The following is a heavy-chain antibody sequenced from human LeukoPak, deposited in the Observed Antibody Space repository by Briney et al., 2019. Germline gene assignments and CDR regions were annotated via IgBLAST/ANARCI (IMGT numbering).Heavy chain of an antibody. CDR3: AKDLGGYYGSGSPDY. CDR2: ISWNSGSI. Sequence: PGRSLRLSCAASGFTFSSYAMHWVRQAPGKGLEWVSGISWNSGSIGYADSVKGRFTISRDNAKNSLYLQMNSLRAEDTALYYCAKDLGGYYGSGSPDYWGQGTLVTVSS. D-gene: IGHD3-10*01. CDR1: GFTFSSYA. V-gene: IGHV3-9*01. J-gene: IGHJ4*02.